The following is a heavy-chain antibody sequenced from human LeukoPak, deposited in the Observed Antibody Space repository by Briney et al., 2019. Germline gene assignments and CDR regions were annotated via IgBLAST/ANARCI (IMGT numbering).Heavy chain of an antibody. CDR2: ISSNGSTI. D-gene: IGHD3-10*01. V-gene: IGHV3-11*01. J-gene: IGHJ4*02. CDR1: GFTFSDYY. Sequence: GGSLRLPCAASGFTFSDYYMSWIRQAPGKGLEWVSYISSNGSTIYYADSVKGRFTISRDNAKNSLYLQMNSLRAEDTAVYYCARDPSGLVPLLYFDYWGQGTLVTVSS. CDR3: ARDPSGLVPLLYFDY.